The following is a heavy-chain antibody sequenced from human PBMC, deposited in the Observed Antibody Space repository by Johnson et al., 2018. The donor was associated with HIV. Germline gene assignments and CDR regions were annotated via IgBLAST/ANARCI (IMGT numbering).Heavy chain of an antibody. V-gene: IGHV3-30*04. Sequence: VQLVEYGGGVVQPGRSLRLSCAASGFTFSSYAMHWVRQAPGKGLEWVAVISYDGSNKYYADSVKGRFTISRDNSKNTLYLQMNSLRAEDTAVYYCAREASIAARFAFDIWGQGTMVTVSS. CDR1: GFTFSSYA. D-gene: IGHD6-6*01. J-gene: IGHJ3*02. CDR3: AREASIAARFAFDI. CDR2: ISYDGSNK.